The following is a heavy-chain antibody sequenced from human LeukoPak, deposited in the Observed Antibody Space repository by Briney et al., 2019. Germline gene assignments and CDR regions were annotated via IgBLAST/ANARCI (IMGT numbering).Heavy chain of an antibody. Sequence: SQTLSLTCTVSGGSISSGSYYWSWIRQPAGKGLEWIGRIYTSGSTNYNPSLKSRVTISVDTSKNQFSLKLSSVTAADTAVYYCAREVGGSIFGVVTSWFDPWGQGTLVTVSS. V-gene: IGHV4-61*02. CDR2: IYTSGST. CDR1: GGSISSGSYY. D-gene: IGHD3-3*01. J-gene: IGHJ5*02. CDR3: AREVGGSIFGVVTSWFDP.